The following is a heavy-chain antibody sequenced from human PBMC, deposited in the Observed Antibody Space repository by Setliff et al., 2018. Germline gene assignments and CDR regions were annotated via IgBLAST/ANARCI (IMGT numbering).Heavy chain of an antibody. CDR3: ARGGKATGYGGGGAFDI. CDR2: ISPSGGST. Sequence: ASVKVSCKASGYTFTTYYFHWVRQAPGQGLEWMGIISPSGGSTSYAQKFQDRVTMTRDTSTSTVYMGLSSLRSEDTAVYYCARGGKATGYGGGGAFDIWGQGTMVTVSS. V-gene: IGHV1-46*01. D-gene: IGHD6-25*01. J-gene: IGHJ3*02. CDR1: GYTFTTYY.